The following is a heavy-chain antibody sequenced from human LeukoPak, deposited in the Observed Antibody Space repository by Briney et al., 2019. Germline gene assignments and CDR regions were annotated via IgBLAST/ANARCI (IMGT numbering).Heavy chain of an antibody. CDR2: IKSKTDGGTT. Sequence: PGGSLRLSCAASGFTFSNAWMSWVRQAPGKGLEWVGRIKSKTDGGTTDYAAPVKGRFTISRDDSKNTLYLQMNSLKTEDTAVYYCTRRQVDTAMAYFDYWGQGTLVTVSS. CDR1: GFTFSNAW. CDR3: TRRQVDTAMAYFDY. J-gene: IGHJ4*02. V-gene: IGHV3-15*01. D-gene: IGHD5-18*01.